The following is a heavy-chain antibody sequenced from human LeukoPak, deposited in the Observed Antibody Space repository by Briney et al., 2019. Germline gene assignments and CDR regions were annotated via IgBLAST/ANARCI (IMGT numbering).Heavy chain of an antibody. CDR1: GYTFTGYY. Sequence: GSSVKVSFKSSGYTFTGYYMHWVRQAPGHGLEWMGGFDPEDGETIYAHQFQGRDTMTEDTSTDTAYMELSSLRSEDTAVYYGATAGGYEEWLRLRRHLNFDYWGQGTLVTVSS. V-gene: IGHV1-24*01. CDR3: ATAGGYEEWLRLRRHLNFDY. CDR2: FDPEDGET. J-gene: IGHJ4*02. D-gene: IGHD5-12*01.